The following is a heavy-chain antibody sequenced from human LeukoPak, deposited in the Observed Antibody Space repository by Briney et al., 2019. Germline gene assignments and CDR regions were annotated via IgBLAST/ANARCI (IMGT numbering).Heavy chain of an antibody. D-gene: IGHD6-13*01. V-gene: IGHV3-30*18. CDR1: GFTFSSYG. J-gene: IGHJ4*02. CDR2: ISYDGSNK. CDR3: AKEGIAADCDY. Sequence: PGGSLRLSCAASGFTFSSYGMHWVSQAPGKGLEWVSVISYDGSNKYYADSVKGRFTISRDNSKNTLYLQMNSLRAEDTAVYYCAKEGIAADCDYWGQGTLVTVSS.